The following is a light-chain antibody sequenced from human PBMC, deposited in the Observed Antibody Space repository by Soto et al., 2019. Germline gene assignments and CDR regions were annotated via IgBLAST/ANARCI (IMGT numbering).Light chain of an antibody. CDR3: QQRYIGLT. Sequence: EIVLTQSPVTLSLSPGERATLSCRASQSVSRYLAWYQQKPGQAPRLLVYDASNRATGLPARFSGSGSGTDFTLTISSLEPEDFAVYYCQQRYIGLTFGGGTKVAMK. CDR1: QSVSRY. J-gene: IGKJ4*01. CDR2: DAS. V-gene: IGKV3-11*01.